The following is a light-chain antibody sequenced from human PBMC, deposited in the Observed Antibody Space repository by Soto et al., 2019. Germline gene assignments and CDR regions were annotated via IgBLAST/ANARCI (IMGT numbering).Light chain of an antibody. CDR2: EVS. V-gene: IGLV2-23*02. CDR3: CSYSGSSTFWV. J-gene: IGLJ3*02. Sequence: QSALTQPASVSGSPGQSITISCTGTSSDVGSYNLVSWYQQHPGKAPKLMIYEVSKRPSGVSNRFSGSKSGNTASLTISGLQAEDEADYYCCSYSGSSTFWVFGAGTQLTVL. CDR1: SSDVGSYNL.